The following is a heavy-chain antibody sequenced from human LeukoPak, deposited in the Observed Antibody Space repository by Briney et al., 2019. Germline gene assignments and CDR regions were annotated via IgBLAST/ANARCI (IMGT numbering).Heavy chain of an antibody. Sequence: PGGSLRLSCAASGFTFSDYYMSWIRQAPGKGLGWVSYISSSSSYTNYADSVKGRFTISRDNAKNSLYLQMNSLRAEDTAVYYCAREHYDSSGYYGYWGQGTLVTVSS. CDR2: ISSSSSYT. J-gene: IGHJ4*02. CDR1: GFTFSDYY. CDR3: AREHYDSSGYYGY. V-gene: IGHV3-11*06. D-gene: IGHD3-22*01.